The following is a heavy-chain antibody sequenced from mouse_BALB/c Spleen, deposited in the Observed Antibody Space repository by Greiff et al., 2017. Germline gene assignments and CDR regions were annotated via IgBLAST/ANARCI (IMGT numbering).Heavy chain of an antibody. CDR3: ARERVYYGNLFWFAY. CDR1: GYTFTDYY. CDR2: IYPGSGNT. D-gene: IGHD2-1*01. J-gene: IGHJ3*01. Sequence: QVQLKQSGAELARPGASVKLSCKASGYTFTDYYINWVKQRTGQGLEWIGEIYPGSGNTYYNEKFKGKATLTADKSSSTAYMQLSSLTSEDSAVYVCARERVYYGNLFWFAYWGEGSLVTVSA. V-gene: IGHV1-77*01.